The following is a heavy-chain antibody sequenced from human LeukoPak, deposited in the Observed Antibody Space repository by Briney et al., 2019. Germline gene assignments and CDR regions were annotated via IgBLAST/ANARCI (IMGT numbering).Heavy chain of an antibody. CDR2: IIPIFGTA. J-gene: IGHJ6*02. D-gene: IGHD4-17*01. CDR3: ATENDYGDYRNV. V-gene: IGHV1-69*01. Sequence: GGIIPIFGTANYAQKFQGRVTITADESTSTAYMELSSLRSEDTAVYYCATENDYGDYRNVWGQGTTVTVSS.